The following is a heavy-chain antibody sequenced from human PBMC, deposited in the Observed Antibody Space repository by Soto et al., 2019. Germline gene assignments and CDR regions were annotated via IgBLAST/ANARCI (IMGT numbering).Heavy chain of an antibody. V-gene: IGHV1-2*02. J-gene: IGHJ5*02. D-gene: IGHD6-13*01. Sequence: ASVKVSCKASGYTFTGYYMHWVRQAPGQGLEWMGWINPNSGGTNYAQKLQGRVTMTTDTSTSTAYMELRSLRSDDTAVYYCARDSLYSSSWSNWFDPWGQGTLVTVSS. CDR1: GYTFTGYY. CDR2: INPNSGGT. CDR3: ARDSLYSSSWSNWFDP.